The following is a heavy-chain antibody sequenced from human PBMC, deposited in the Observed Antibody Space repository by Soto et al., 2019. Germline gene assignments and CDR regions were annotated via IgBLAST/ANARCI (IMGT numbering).Heavy chain of an antibody. J-gene: IGHJ6*04. CDR2: IYYSGST. D-gene: IGHD6-13*01. CDR1: GGSISSYY. V-gene: IGHV4-59*01. Sequence: SETLSLTCTVPGGSISSYYWSWIRQPPGKGLEWIGYIYYSGSTNYNPSLKSRVTISVDTSKNQFSLKLSSVTAADTAVYYCARVDSSSWVYYGMDVRRKGTTVTVSS. CDR3: ARVDSSSWVYYGMDV.